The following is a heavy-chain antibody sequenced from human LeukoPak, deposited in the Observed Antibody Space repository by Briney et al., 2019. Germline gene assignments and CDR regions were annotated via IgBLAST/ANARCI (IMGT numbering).Heavy chain of an antibody. V-gene: IGHV3-49*05. CDR3: TRAGSSWYGYYFDY. CDR2: IRSKAYGGTT. J-gene: IGHJ4*02. D-gene: IGHD6-13*01. CDR1: GFTFGDYA. Sequence: NPGGSLRLSCTASGFTFGDYAMSWFRQAPGKGLEWVGFIRSKAYGGTTEYAASVKGRFTISRDDSKSIAYLQMNSLKTEDTAVYYCTRAGSSWYGYYFDYWGQGTLVTVSS.